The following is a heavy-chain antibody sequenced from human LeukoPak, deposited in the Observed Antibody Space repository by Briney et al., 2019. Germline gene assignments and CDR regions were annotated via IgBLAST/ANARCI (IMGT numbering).Heavy chain of an antibody. Sequence: GGSLRLSCAASGFTFSSYAMHWVRQAPGKGLEWVAVISYDGSNKYYADSVKGRFTISRDNSKNTLYLQMNSLRAEDTAVYYCARDLAVGATQGTFGYWGQGTLVTVSS. V-gene: IGHV3-30*04. J-gene: IGHJ4*02. CDR1: GFTFSSYA. D-gene: IGHD1-26*01. CDR2: ISYDGSNK. CDR3: ARDLAVGATQGTFGY.